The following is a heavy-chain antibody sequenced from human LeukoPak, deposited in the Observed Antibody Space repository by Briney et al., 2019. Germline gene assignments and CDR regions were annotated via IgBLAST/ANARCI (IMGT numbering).Heavy chain of an antibody. D-gene: IGHD4-17*01. J-gene: IGHJ4*02. CDR1: GFTFTTYW. Sequence: GGSLRLSCAASGFTFTTYWMHWVRQAPGKGLEWVGFIRSKAYGGTTEYAASVKGRFTISRDDSKSIAYLQMNSLKTEDTAVYYCTRDYGDRSYWGQGTLVTVSS. V-gene: IGHV3-49*04. CDR3: TRDYGDRSY. CDR2: IRSKAYGGTT.